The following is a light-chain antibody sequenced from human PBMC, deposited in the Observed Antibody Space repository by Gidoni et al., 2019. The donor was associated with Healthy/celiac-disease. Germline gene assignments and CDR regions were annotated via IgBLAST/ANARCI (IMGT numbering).Light chain of an antibody. Sequence: EIVLMQSPGTLSLSPGERATLAVRASQSVSSSYLAWYQQKPGQAPRLLIYGASSRATGIPDRFSGSGSGTDFTLTISRLEPEAFAVYYCQQYGSSPLTFGPGTKVDIK. CDR3: QQYGSSPLT. CDR2: GAS. J-gene: IGKJ3*01. V-gene: IGKV3-20*01. CDR1: QSVSSSY.